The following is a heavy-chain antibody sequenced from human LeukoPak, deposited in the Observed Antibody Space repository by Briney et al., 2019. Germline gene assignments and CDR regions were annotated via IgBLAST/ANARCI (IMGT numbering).Heavy chain of an antibody. Sequence: SETLSLTCTVSGGSISSYYWSWIRQTPGKGLEWIGYIYYSGSTIYNPPLKRRHTISVDTHTKQFSLKQRSVTAADTAVYYCAGAVLRPGFDPWGQGTLVTVSS. V-gene: IGHV4-59*01. D-gene: IGHD4-17*01. CDR3: AGAVLRPGFDP. CDR2: IYYSGST. CDR1: GGSISSYY. J-gene: IGHJ5*02.